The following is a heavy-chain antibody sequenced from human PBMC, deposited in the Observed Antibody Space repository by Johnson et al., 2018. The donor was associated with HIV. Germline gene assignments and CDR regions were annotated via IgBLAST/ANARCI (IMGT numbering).Heavy chain of an antibody. CDR2: ISYDGSNQ. V-gene: IGHV3-30*03. CDR3: ARDRGSVLRMGREGDAFDI. D-gene: IGHD1-26*01. Sequence: QVQLVESGGGVVQPGRSLRLSYAASGFTFSSYGMHWVRQAPGKGLEWGAVISYDGSNQYYADSGKGRFTISRDNSKNTMYLQMNRLRAEDTAVYFCARDRGSVLRMGREGDAFDIWGQGTMVTVSS. J-gene: IGHJ3*02. CDR1: GFTFSSYG.